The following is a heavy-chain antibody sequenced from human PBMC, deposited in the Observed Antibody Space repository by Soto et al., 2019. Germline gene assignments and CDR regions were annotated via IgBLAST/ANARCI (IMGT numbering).Heavy chain of an antibody. CDR3: ATLYYDFWSGYYGMDV. J-gene: IGHJ6*02. Sequence: VASVKVSCKASGYTFTSYYMHWVRQAPGQGLEWMGIINPSGGSTSYAQKFQGRVTMTRDTSTSTVYMELSSLRSEDTAVYYCATLYYDFWSGYYGMDVWGQGTTVTVSS. CDR1: GYTFTSYY. V-gene: IGHV1-46*01. CDR2: INPSGGST. D-gene: IGHD3-3*01.